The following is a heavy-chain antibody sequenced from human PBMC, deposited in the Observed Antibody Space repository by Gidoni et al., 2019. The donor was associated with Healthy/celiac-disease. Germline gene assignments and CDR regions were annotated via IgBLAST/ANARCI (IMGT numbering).Heavy chain of an antibody. J-gene: IGHJ4*02. CDR3: ARSYGSGSYLDYFAY. CDR2: ISYDGSNN. D-gene: IGHD3-10*01. V-gene: IGHV3-30-3*01. CDR1: GFTFRSYA. Sequence: QVQLVESGGGEVQPGRSLRLSCAASGFTFRSYAMHWVLQAPGQGLEWVAVISYDGSNNYYADSVKGRFTISRDNSTNTLYLQMNSLRAEDTAVYYCARSYGSGSYLDYFAYWGQGTLVTVSS.